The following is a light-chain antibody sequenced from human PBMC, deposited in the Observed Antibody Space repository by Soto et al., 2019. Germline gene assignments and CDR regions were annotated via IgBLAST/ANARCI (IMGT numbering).Light chain of an antibody. CDR3: FSYTSSGTYV. J-gene: IGLJ1*01. CDR1: SSDVGNYKY. CDR2: EVS. V-gene: IGLV2-14*01. Sequence: QSVLTQPASVSGSPGQSITISCTGTSSDVGNYKYVSWYQQHPGKAPKLMIYEVSNRPSGVSNRFSGSKSGNTASLTISGLQAEDETDYYCFSYTSSGTYVSGTGTKLTVL.